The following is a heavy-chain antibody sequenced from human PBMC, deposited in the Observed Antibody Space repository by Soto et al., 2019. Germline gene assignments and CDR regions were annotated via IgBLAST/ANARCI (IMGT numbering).Heavy chain of an antibody. D-gene: IGHD4-17*01. CDR1: GFNFSSYA. Sequence: GGSLRLSCAASGFNFSSYAMHWVRQAPGKGLEWVAVISYDGSNKYYADSVKGRFTISRDNSKNTLYLQMNSLRAEDTAVYYCARAVYGDYDGYYYGMDVWGQGTTVTVSS. V-gene: IGHV3-30-3*01. CDR3: ARAVYGDYDGYYYGMDV. J-gene: IGHJ6*02. CDR2: ISYDGSNK.